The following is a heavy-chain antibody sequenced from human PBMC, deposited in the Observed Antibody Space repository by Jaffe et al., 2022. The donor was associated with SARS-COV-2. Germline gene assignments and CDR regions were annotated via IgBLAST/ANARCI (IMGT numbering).Heavy chain of an antibody. CDR1: GFMLSNYA. V-gene: IGHV3-23*04. CDR2: ISGPGGST. Sequence: EVQLVESGGGLVQPGGSLRLSCAASGFMLSNYAMSWVRQAPGKGLEWVSAISGPGGSTYYADSVKGRFTISRDNSKNTLFLELNSLGAEDTAVYYCAKEVAPAAGDYFDSWGQGALVTVSS. J-gene: IGHJ4*02. D-gene: IGHD6-13*01. CDR3: AKEVAPAAGDYFDS.